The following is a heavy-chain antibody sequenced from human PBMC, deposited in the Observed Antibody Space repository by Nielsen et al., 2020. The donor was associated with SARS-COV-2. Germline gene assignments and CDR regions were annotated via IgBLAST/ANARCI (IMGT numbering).Heavy chain of an antibody. CDR1: GFTFSSYS. CDR2: ISSSSSYI. CDR3: ARDGSGSYSGGHLDY. J-gene: IGHJ4*02. Sequence: GESLKISCAASGFTFSSYSMNWVRQAPGKGLEWVSSISSSSSYIYYADSVEGRFTISRDNAKNSLYLQMNSLRAEDTAVYYCARDGSGSYSGGHLDYWGQGTLVTVSS. D-gene: IGHD3-10*01. V-gene: IGHV3-21*01.